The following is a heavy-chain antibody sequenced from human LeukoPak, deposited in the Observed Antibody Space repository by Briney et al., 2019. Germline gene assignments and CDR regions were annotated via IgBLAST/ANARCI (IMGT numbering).Heavy chain of an antibody. CDR3: SAQPEALAGGLHY. CDR2: ISGSGGST. J-gene: IGHJ4*02. Sequence: SGGSLRLSCAASGFTFRSYAMSWVRQAPGKGLEWVSAISGSGGSTDYADSVEGRFTISRDNSKNTLYLQMNTLRAEDTAVYYCSAQPEALAGGLHYWGQGALVTVSS. V-gene: IGHV3-23*01. CDR1: GFTFRSYA. D-gene: IGHD6-19*01.